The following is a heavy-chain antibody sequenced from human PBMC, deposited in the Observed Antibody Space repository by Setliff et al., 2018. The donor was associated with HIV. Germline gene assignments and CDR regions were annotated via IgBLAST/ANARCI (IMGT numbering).Heavy chain of an antibody. V-gene: IGHV1-46*01. CDR3: ARERAGFEAFDI. CDR2: INPSGGST. J-gene: IGHJ3*02. Sequence: ASVKVSCKASGYTFTSYYMHWVRQAPGQGLEWMGIINPSGGSTSFAQKFQGRVTMTRDTSTSTVYMELSSLRSEDTAVYYCARERAGFEAFDIWGQGTMVTVSS. CDR1: GYTFTSYY.